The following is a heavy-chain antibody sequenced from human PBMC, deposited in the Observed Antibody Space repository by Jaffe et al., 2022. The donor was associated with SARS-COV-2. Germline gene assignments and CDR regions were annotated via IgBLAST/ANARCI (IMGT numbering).Heavy chain of an antibody. D-gene: IGHD3-22*01. CDR2: IYYSGST. CDR1: GGSISSGGYY. J-gene: IGHJ5*02. Sequence: QVQLQESGPGLVKPSQTLSLTCTVSGGSISSGGYYWSWIRQHPGKGLEWIGYIYYSGSTYYNPSLKSRVTISVDTSKNQFSLKLSSVTAADTAVYYCARSSSKYYYDSSGYYYCWFDPWGQGTLVTVSS. V-gene: IGHV4-31*03. CDR3: ARSSSKYYYDSSGYYYCWFDP.